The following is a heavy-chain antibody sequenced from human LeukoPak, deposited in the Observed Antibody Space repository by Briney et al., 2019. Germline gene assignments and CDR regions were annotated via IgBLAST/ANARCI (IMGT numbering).Heavy chain of an antibody. CDR1: GGSISSSSYY. J-gene: IGHJ4*02. CDR3: ARGSPQYCTNGVCYPRGPYYFDY. CDR2: IYYSGST. V-gene: IGHV4-39*07. Sequence: SETLSLTCTVSGGSISSSSYYWGWIRQPPGKGLEWIGSIYYSGSTYYNPSLKSRVTMSVDTSKNQFSLKLSSVTAADTAVYYCARGSPQYCTNGVCYPRGPYYFDYWGQGTLVTVSS. D-gene: IGHD2-8*01.